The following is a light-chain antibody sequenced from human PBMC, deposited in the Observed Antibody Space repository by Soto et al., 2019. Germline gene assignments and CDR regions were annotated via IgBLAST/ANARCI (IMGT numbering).Light chain of an antibody. CDR3: SSYTSSSTLNYV. Sequence: QSVPTQPASVSGSTGQSITISCTGTSSDIGNYNYASWYQQHPGKAPKLMIYEVSNRSSGVSNRFSGCKSGNTASLTISGLQAEDEADYYCSSYTSSSTLNYVFGTGTKVTVL. CDR1: SSDIGNYNY. V-gene: IGLV2-14*01. CDR2: EVS. J-gene: IGLJ1*01.